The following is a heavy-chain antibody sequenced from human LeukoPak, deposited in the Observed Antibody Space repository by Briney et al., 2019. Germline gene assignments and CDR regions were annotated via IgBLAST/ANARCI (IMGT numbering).Heavy chain of an antibody. CDR2: IYYSGST. Sequence: SQTLSLTCTVSGGSISSGGYYWSWIRQHPGKGLEWIGYIYYSGSTYYNPSLKSRVTISVDTSKNQFSLKLSSVTAADTAVYYCTTEWEQYSGSYKAYNDYWGQGTLVTVSS. CDR1: GGSISSGGYY. D-gene: IGHD1-26*01. CDR3: TTEWEQYSGSYKAYNDY. J-gene: IGHJ4*02. V-gene: IGHV4-31*03.